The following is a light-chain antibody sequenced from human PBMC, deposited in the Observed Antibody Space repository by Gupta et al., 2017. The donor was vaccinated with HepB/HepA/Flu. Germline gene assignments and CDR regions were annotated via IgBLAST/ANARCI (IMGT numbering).Light chain of an antibody. CDR2: EDS. V-gene: IGLV3-21*03. CDR1: NIGSET. Sequence: SYVLTQPPSVSVAPGKTARITCGGNNIGSETVHWYPQKPGQEHVWGCSEDSDRPSGIPERFSGSTSGNTATLTITRVEAGDEADDYWQAWDTPTDHVGFGGGTKMTGL. J-gene: IGLJ2*01. CDR3: QAWDTPTDHVG.